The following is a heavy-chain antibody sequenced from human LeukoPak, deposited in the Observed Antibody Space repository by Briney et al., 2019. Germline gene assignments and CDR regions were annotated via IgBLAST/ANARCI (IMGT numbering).Heavy chain of an antibody. D-gene: IGHD3-3*01. CDR2: IIPIFGTA. Sequence: ASVKVPCKASGGTFSSYAISWVRQAPGQGLEWMGGIIPIFGTANYAQRFQGRVTITADESTSTAYMELSSLRSEDTAVYYCARDETYYDFWSGYPNFDYWGQGTLVTVSS. V-gene: IGHV1-69*13. CDR3: ARDETYYDFWSGYPNFDY. J-gene: IGHJ4*02. CDR1: GGTFSSYA.